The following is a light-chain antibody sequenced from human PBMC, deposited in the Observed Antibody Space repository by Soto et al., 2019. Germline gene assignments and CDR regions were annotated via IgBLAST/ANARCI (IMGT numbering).Light chain of an antibody. Sequence: EIVLTQSPGTLSLSPGARATLSCRASQSVSSNLAWYQQNPGQAPRLLIYGAFSRANGIPVRFSGSGSGTDFTLTISRLEPEDFAVYYCQQYGSSPWTFGQGTKVDIK. J-gene: IGKJ1*01. CDR3: QQYGSSPWT. V-gene: IGKV3-20*01. CDR2: GAF. CDR1: QSVSSN.